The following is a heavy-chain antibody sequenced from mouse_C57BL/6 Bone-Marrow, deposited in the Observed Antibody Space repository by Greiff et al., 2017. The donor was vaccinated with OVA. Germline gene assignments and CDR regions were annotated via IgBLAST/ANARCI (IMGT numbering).Heavy chain of an antibody. D-gene: IGHD3-2*02. Sequence: VQLQQSGAELVRPGASVTLSCTASGFNIKDDYMHWVKQRPEQGLEWIGWIDPENGDTEYASKFQGKATITADTSSNTAYLQLSSLTSEDTAVYYCTTLDSSGCFAYWGQGTLVTVSA. CDR2: IDPENGDT. J-gene: IGHJ3*01. V-gene: IGHV14-4*01. CDR1: GFNIKDDY. CDR3: TTLDSSGCFAY.